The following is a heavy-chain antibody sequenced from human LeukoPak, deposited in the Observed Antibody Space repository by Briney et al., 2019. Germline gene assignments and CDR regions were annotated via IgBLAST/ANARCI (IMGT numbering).Heavy chain of an antibody. CDR2: INHSGST. D-gene: IGHD5-18*01. Sequence: SETLSLTCAVYGGSFSGYYWSWIRQPPGKGLEWIGEINHSGSTNYNPSLKSRVTISVDTSKNQFSLKLSSVTAADTAVYYCAILSTGHSYGWYYFDYWGQGTLVTVSS. V-gene: IGHV4-34*01. CDR1: GGSFSGYY. CDR3: AILSTGHSYGWYYFDY. J-gene: IGHJ4*02.